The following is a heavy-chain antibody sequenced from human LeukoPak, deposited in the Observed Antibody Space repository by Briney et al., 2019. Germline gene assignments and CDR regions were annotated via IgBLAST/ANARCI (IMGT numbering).Heavy chain of an antibody. CDR1: GYTFTSYD. V-gene: IGHV1-8*03. Sequence: ASVKVSCKASGYTFTSYDINWVRQATGQGLEWRGWMNPNSGNTGYAQKFQGRVTITRNTSISSDYMVLRNLSSGDTAEYYVSKGRHRAARYYFDYWGQGTLVTVSS. CDR2: MNPNSGNT. J-gene: IGHJ4*02. CDR3: SKGRHRAARYYFDY. D-gene: IGHD6-6*01.